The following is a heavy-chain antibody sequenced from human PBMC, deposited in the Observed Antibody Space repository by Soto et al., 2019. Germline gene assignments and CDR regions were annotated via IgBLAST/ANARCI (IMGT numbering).Heavy chain of an antibody. Sequence: PGGSLRLSCAASGFTFSSYGMHWVRQAPGKGLEWVAVISYDGSNKYYADSVKGRFTISRDNSKNTLYLQMNSLRAEDTAVYYCAKDPFQYQLHGNWFDPWGQGTLVTVSS. CDR1: GFTFSSYG. J-gene: IGHJ5*02. CDR3: AKDPFQYQLHGNWFDP. D-gene: IGHD2-2*01. V-gene: IGHV3-30*18. CDR2: ISYDGSNK.